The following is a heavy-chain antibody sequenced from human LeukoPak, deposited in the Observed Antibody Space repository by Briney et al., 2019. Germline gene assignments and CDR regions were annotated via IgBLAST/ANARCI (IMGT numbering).Heavy chain of an antibody. D-gene: IGHD6-19*01. J-gene: IGHJ3*02. Sequence: AGGSLRLSCAASGFTFSSYGMHWVRQAPGKGLEWVAVISYDGSNKYYADSAKGRFTISRDNSKNTLYLQMNSLRAEDTAVYYCANPISSGWSTDAFDIWGQGTMVTVSS. CDR1: GFTFSSYG. CDR2: ISYDGSNK. CDR3: ANPISSGWSTDAFDI. V-gene: IGHV3-30*18.